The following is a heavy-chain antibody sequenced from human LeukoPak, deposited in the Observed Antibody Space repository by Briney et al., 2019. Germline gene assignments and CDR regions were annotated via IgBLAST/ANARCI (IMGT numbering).Heavy chain of an antibody. CDR2: ISAYNGNT. CDR1: GYTFTSYG. Sequence: VASVKVSFKASGYTFTSYGISWVRQAPGQGLEWMGWISAYNGNTNYAQKLQGRVTMTTDTSTSTAYMELRSLRSDDTAVYYCARDTHIVVVPAAIMGLDYWGQGTLVTVSS. V-gene: IGHV1-18*01. CDR3: ARDTHIVVVPAAIMGLDY. D-gene: IGHD2-2*01. J-gene: IGHJ4*02.